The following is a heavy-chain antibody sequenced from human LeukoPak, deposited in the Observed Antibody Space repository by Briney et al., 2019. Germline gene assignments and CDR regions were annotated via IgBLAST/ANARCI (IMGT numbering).Heavy chain of an antibody. CDR2: INPNSGGT. CDR1: GYTFTGYY. Sequence: ASVKVSCKASGYTFTGYYMHWVRQAPGQGLEWMGWINPNSGGTNYAQKFQGRVTMTRDTSISTAYMELSRLRSDDTAVYYCARVLSSVAAAGLYFDYWGQGTLVTVSS. CDR3: ARVLSSVAAAGLYFDY. D-gene: IGHD6-13*01. V-gene: IGHV1-2*02. J-gene: IGHJ4*02.